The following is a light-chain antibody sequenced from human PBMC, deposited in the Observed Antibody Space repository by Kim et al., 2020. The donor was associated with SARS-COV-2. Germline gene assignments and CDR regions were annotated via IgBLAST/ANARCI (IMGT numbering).Light chain of an antibody. V-gene: IGLV1-40*01. CDR2: GNN. J-gene: IGLJ1*01. CDR3: QSYDNSLSGHV. Sequence: QSVLTQPPSVSGAPGQRIIISCTGGSSNIGAGYDVHWFQQLPGTAPKLLIHGNNNRPSGVPDRFSGSKSGTSASLAITGLQAEDEADYYCQSYDNSLSGHVFGTGTKVTVL. CDR1: SSNIGAGYD.